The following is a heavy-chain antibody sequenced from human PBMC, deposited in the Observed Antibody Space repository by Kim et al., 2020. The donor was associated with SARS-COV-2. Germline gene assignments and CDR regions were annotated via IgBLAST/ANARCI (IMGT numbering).Heavy chain of an antibody. D-gene: IGHD4-17*01. Sequence: AAPVKGRFIISRDDSKNTLYLQMNSLKTEDTAVYYCTTRGGYGDYVPFDYWGQGTLVTVSS. J-gene: IGHJ4*02. V-gene: IGHV3-15*01. CDR3: TTRGGYGDYVPFDY.